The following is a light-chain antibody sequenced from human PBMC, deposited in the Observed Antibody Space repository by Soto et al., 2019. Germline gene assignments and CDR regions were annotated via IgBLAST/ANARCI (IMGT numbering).Light chain of an antibody. CDR2: DAS. V-gene: IGKV1-5*01. CDR3: QQYNSYWT. CDR1: QSISSW. Sequence: GDRVTITCRASQSISSWLAWYQQKPGKSPKLLIYDASSLESGVPSRFSGSGSGTEFTLTISSLQPDDFATYYCQQYNSYWTFGQGTK. J-gene: IGKJ1*01.